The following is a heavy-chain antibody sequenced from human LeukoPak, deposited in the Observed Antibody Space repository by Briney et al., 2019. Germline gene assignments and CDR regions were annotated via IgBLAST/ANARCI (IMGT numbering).Heavy chain of an antibody. J-gene: IGHJ5*02. Sequence: ASVKVSCKASGYTFTSYGISWVRQAPGQGLEWMGWISAYNGNTNYAQKLQGRVTMTTDTSTSTAYMELRSLRSDDTAVYYCARYDFGVAEGWFDPWGQGTLVTVSS. V-gene: IGHV1-18*01. D-gene: IGHD3-3*01. CDR1: GYTFTSYG. CDR3: ARYDFGVAEGWFDP. CDR2: ISAYNGNT.